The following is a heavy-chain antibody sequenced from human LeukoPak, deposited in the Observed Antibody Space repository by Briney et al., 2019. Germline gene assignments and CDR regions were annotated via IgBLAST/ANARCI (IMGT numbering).Heavy chain of an antibody. V-gene: IGHV3-9*01. CDR3: AKVMRRNYYDSSGSYYYYYMDV. CDR1: GFIFDDYA. Sequence: GGSLRLSCAASGFIFDDYAIHWVRQAPGKGLEWVSGITWNSGSIGYADSVQGRFTISRDNSKNTLYLQMNSLRAEDTAVYYCAKVMRRNYYDSSGSYYYYYMDVWGKGTTVTVSS. CDR2: ITWNSGSI. D-gene: IGHD3-22*01. J-gene: IGHJ6*03.